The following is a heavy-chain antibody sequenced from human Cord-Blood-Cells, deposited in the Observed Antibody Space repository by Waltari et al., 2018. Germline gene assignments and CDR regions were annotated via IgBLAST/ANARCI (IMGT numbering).Heavy chain of an antibody. J-gene: IGHJ6*02. CDR2: IYSGGST. V-gene: IGHV3-53*01. CDR3: ARGVAYYDYPLYGMDV. D-gene: IGHD3-22*01. CDR1: GFTGSSNY. Sequence: EVQLVESGGGLIQPGGSLRLSWAASGFTGSSNYMRCARHAPGKGLEWVSVIYSGGSTYYADSVKGRFTISRDNSKNTLYLQMNSLRAEDTAVYYCARGVAYYDYPLYGMDVWGQGTTVTVSS.